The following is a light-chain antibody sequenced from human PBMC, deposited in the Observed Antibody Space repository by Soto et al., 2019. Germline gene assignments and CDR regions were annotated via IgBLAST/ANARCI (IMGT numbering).Light chain of an antibody. CDR2: KAS. J-gene: IGKJ1*01. CDR3: QQYNSSPCT. CDR1: QSISSW. Sequence: DIQMTQSPSTLSASVGDRVTITCRASQSISSWLAWYQQKPGKAPKLLIYKASSLESGVPARFSGSGSGTEFTLTISSLQPDDFATYYFQQYNSSPCTFGQGTKVESK. V-gene: IGKV1-5*03.